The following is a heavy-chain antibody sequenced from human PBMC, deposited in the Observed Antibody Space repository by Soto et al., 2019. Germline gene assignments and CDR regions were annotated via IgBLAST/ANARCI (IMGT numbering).Heavy chain of an antibody. D-gene: IGHD3-22*01. J-gene: IGHJ5*02. Sequence: SETLSLTCTVSGGSISSGDYYWSWIRQPPGKGLEWIGYIYYSGSTYYNPSLKSRVTISVDTSKNQFSLKLSSVTAADTAVYYCAREGVITNWFDPWGQGTLVT. V-gene: IGHV4-30-4*01. CDR2: IYYSGST. CDR1: GGSISSGDYY. CDR3: AREGVITNWFDP.